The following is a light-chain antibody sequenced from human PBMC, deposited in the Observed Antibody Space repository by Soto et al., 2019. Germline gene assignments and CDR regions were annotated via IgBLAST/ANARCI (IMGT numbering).Light chain of an antibody. CDR2: GAS. Sequence: EIVMTQSPATLSVSPGERATLSCRASQSVSSNLAWYQQKPGQAPRLLIYGASTRATGIQAMFSGSGSVTEFSLSITSLLFDDFAFYYYQQYNNWPPTFGQGTKQHIK. V-gene: IGKV3-15*01. J-gene: IGKJ2*01. CDR3: QQYNNWPPT. CDR1: QSVSSN.